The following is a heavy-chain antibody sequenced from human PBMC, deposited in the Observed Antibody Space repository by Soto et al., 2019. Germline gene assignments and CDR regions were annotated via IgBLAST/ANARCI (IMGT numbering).Heavy chain of an antibody. CDR3: AHRAYCLSVSCYKY. J-gene: IGHJ4*02. CDR2: IYWDDDK. Sequence: QITMKESGPMLVKPTQTLTLTCTFSGFSLSTSGVSVGWIRQPPGKALEWLALIYWDDDKRYSPSLKSRLTITKDPSNNQVVLTMTNMDPVDTATYYCAHRAYCLSVSCYKYCGQGTLVTVSS. D-gene: IGHD2-2*02. CDR1: GFSLSTSGVS. V-gene: IGHV2-5*02.